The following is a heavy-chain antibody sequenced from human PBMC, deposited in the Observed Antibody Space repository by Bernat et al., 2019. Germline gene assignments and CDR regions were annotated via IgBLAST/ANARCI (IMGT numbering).Heavy chain of an antibody. V-gene: IGHV5-51*01. Sequence: EVQLVQSGAEVKKPGESLKISCKGSGYSFTSYWIGWVRQMPGKGLEWMGIIYPGDYDTRYSPSFQGQVTILADKSISTAYLQWSSLKASDTTMYYCARTNSSSWYPIDYWGQGTLVTVSS. CDR1: GYSFTSYW. CDR3: ARTNSSSWYPIDY. D-gene: IGHD6-13*01. CDR2: IYPGDYDT. J-gene: IGHJ4*02.